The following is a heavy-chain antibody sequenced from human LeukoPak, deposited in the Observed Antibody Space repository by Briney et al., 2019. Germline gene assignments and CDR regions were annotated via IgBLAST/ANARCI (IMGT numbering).Heavy chain of an antibody. V-gene: IGHV1-8*03. CDR3: ARGLKHYGSGSYPKKYYYYYMDV. CDR1: GYTFTSYD. CDR2: MNPNSGNT. J-gene: IGHJ6*03. Sequence: ASVKVSCKASGYTFTSYDINWVRQATGQGLEWMGWMNPNSGNTGYAQKFQGRVTITRNTSISTAYMELSSLRSEDTAVYYCARGLKHYGSGSYPKKYYYYYMDVWGKGTTVTVSS. D-gene: IGHD3-10*01.